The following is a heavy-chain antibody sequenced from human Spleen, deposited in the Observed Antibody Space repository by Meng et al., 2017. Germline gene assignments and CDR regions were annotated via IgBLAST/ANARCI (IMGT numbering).Heavy chain of an antibody. CDR3: ARDFTSGSSGDP. CDR1: GYTFTSSA. J-gene: IGHJ5*02. D-gene: IGHD6-19*01. Sequence: QFQLVQSGAEVKKPGASVKVSCKTFGYTFTSSALHWVRQAPGQSLEWMGWITPGNGNTKYSQKFQGRVTFTRDTSASTAYMELSTLRPEDTAVYYCARDFTSGSSGDPWGQGTLVTVSS. CDR2: ITPGNGNT. V-gene: IGHV1-3*01.